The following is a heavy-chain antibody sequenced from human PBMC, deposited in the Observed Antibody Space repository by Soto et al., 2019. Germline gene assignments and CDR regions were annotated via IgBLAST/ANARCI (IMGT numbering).Heavy chain of an antibody. V-gene: IGHV4-34*01. CDR1: GGSFSGYY. CDR2: INHSGST. D-gene: IGHD3-3*01. CDR3: ARGKNYDFWSGNKKFLFDY. J-gene: IGHJ4*02. Sequence: SETLSLTCAVYGGSFSGYYWSWIRQPPGKGLEWIGEINHSGSTNYNPSLKSRVTISVDTSKNQFSLKLSSVTAADTAVYYCARGKNYDFWSGNKKFLFDYWGQGTLVTVSS.